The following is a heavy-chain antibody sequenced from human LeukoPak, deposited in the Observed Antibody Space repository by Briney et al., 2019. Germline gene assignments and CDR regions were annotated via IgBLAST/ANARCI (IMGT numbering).Heavy chain of an antibody. CDR2: IRYDGSNK. CDR1: GFTFSSYG. J-gene: IGHJ3*02. Sequence: GGSLRLSCAASGFTFSSYGMHWVRQAPGKGLEWVAFIRYDGSNKYYADSVKGRFTISRDNSKNTLYLQMNSLRAEDTAVYYCAKDQGTVTTDAFDIWGQGTMVTVSS. CDR3: AKDQGTVTTDAFDI. D-gene: IGHD4-11*01. V-gene: IGHV3-30*02.